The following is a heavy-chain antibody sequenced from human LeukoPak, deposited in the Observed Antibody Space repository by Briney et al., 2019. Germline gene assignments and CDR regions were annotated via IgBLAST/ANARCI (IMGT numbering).Heavy chain of an antibody. J-gene: IGHJ4*02. CDR3: ARDAFMVRGVIITNPTDY. V-gene: IGHV1-18*01. Sequence: ASVKVSCKASGYTFTSYGISWVRQAPGQGLEWMGWISAYNGNTNYAQKLQGRVTMTTDTSTSTAYMELRSLRSDDTAVYYCARDAFMVRGVIITNPTDYWGRGTLVTVSS. CDR2: ISAYNGNT. D-gene: IGHD3-10*01. CDR1: GYTFTSYG.